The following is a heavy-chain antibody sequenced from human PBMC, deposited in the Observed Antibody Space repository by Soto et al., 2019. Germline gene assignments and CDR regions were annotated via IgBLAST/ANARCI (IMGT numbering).Heavy chain of an antibody. V-gene: IGHV1-2*04. Sequence: ASVKVSCKASGYTFTGYYMHWVRQAPGQGLEWMGWINPNSGGTNYAQKFQGWVTMTRDTSISTAYMELSRLRSDDTAVYYCARGDSTDCSNGVCSFFYNHDMDVWGQGTTVTVSS. J-gene: IGHJ6*02. CDR3: ARGDSTDCSNGVCSFFYNHDMDV. CDR1: GYTFTGYY. CDR2: INPNSGGT. D-gene: IGHD2-8*01.